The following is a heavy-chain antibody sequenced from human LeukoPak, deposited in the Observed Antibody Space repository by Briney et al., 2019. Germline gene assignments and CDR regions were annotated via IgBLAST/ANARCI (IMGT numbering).Heavy chain of an antibody. Sequence: GGSLRLSCAASGFTFSSYAMHWVRQAPGKGLEWVAVISYDGSNKYYADSVKGRFTISRDNFKNTLYLQMNSLRAEDTAVYYCARAVVVPAAGDYWGQGTLVTVSS. CDR3: ARAVVVPAAGDY. CDR1: GFTFSSYA. V-gene: IGHV3-30-3*01. CDR2: ISYDGSNK. J-gene: IGHJ4*02. D-gene: IGHD2-2*01.